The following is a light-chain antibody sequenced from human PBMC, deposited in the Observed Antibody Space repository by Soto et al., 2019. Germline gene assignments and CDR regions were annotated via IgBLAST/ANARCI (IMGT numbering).Light chain of an antibody. Sequence: EIVLTQSPGTLALSPGERATLSCRASQSVSSSYLAWYQQKPGQAPMLLIYGASSRATGIRHRFSDSGSGTDFPLTISRLEPEDFAVYYCQQYGRSPWMFGQGTKVQI. V-gene: IGKV3-20*01. CDR3: QQYGRSPWM. J-gene: IGKJ1*01. CDR1: QSVSSSY. CDR2: GAS.